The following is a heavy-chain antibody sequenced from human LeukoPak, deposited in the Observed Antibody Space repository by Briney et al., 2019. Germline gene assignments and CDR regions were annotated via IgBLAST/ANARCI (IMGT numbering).Heavy chain of an antibody. J-gene: IGHJ4*02. Sequence: GGSLRLSCAASGFTFSEYAMHWVRQAPGKGLEWVAVISYDGRQKYYGDSVKGRFTISRDNPKNTLYLQMNSLRAEDTAVYYCARVKPGVDCSGGSCYYFDYWGQGTLVTVSS. CDR1: GFTFSEYA. CDR2: ISYDGRQK. V-gene: IGHV3-30-3*01. D-gene: IGHD2-15*01. CDR3: ARVKPGVDCSGGSCYYFDY.